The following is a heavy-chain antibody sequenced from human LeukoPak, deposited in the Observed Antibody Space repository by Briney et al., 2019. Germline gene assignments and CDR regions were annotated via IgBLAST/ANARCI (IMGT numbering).Heavy chain of an antibody. J-gene: IGHJ3*02. CDR1: GFTFSSYG. CDR2: IWYDGSNK. V-gene: IGHV3-33*01. CDR3: ARDYCGGDCYPDAFDI. D-gene: IGHD2-21*02. Sequence: GGSLRLSCAASGFTFSSYGMHWVRQAPGKGLEWVAVIWYDGSNKYYADSVKGRFTISRDNSKNTLYLQMNSLRAEDTAVYYCARDYCGGDCYPDAFDIWGQGTMVTVSS.